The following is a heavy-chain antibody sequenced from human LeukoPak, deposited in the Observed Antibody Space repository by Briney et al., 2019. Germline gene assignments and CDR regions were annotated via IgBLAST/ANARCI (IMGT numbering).Heavy chain of an antibody. D-gene: IGHD3-9*01. Sequence: ASVKVSCKASGYTFTGYHLHWVRQAPGEGLEWMGRINPNSGGTNYAQKFQGRVTMTRDISINTAHMELSRLRSDDTAVHYCAREDLWLRGMDVWGQGTTVTVSS. V-gene: IGHV1-2*02. CDR1: GYTFTGYH. J-gene: IGHJ6*02. CDR3: AREDLWLRGMDV. CDR2: INPNSGGT.